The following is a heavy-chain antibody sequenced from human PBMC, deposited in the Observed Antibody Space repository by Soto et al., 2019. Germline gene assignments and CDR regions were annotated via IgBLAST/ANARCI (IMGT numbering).Heavy chain of an antibody. CDR3: AREPSI. CDR1: GGSISSGGYY. J-gene: IGHJ4*02. CDR2: IYYSGST. V-gene: IGHV4-31*03. Sequence: QVQLQESGPGLVKPSQTLSLTCTVSGGSISSGGYYWSWIRQHPGKGLEWIGYIYYSGSTYYNPSTTSRVTISVNTSKNRCSLMLSFVTAAEPAVYYWAREPSIWGQGTLVTVSS.